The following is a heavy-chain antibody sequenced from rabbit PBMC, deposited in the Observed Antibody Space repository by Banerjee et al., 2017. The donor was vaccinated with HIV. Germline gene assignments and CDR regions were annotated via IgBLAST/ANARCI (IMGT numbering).Heavy chain of an antibody. V-gene: IGHV1S45*01. CDR3: ATEGANTAGFYL. CDR1: GIDFSSYG. Sequence: QEQLVESGGGLVTLGGSLKLSCKAPGIDFSSYGISWVRQAPGKGLEWIACINTSSGNTVYASWAKGRFTISKTSSTTVTLQMTSLTAADTATYFCATEGANTAGFYLWGPGTLVTVS. J-gene: IGHJ4*01. CDR2: INTSSGNT. D-gene: IGHD4-2*01.